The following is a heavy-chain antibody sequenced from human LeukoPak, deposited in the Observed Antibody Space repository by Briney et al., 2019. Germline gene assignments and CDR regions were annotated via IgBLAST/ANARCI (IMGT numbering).Heavy chain of an antibody. J-gene: IGHJ4*02. CDR3: ARQTLTGYLAPYYFDY. CDR2: VFYSGGT. D-gene: IGHD3-9*01. CDR1: GGSITGYY. V-gene: IGHV4-59*08. Sequence: SETLSLTCTVSGGSITGYYWSWIRQPPGKGLEWIGYVFYSGGTLYNPSVNSRVSISVDTSKNQFSLKLSSETAADTAVYYCARQTLTGYLAPYYFDYWGQGTLVTVSS.